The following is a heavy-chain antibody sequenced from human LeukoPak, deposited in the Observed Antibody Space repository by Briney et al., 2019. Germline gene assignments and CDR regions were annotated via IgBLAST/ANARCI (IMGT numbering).Heavy chain of an antibody. CDR2: IKSKTDGGTT. J-gene: IGHJ4*02. V-gene: IGHV3-15*01. Sequence: GGSLRLSCAASGFSFGHFWMSWVRQAPGKGLEWVGRIKSKTDGGTTDYAAPVKGRFTISRDDSKNTLYLQMNSLKTEDTAVYYCTTDTTSARFDYWGQGTLVTVSS. CDR3: TTDTTSARFDY. CDR1: GFSFGHFW. D-gene: IGHD1-1*01.